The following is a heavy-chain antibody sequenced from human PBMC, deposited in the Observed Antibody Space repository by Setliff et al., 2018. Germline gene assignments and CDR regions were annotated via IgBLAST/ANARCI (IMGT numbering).Heavy chain of an antibody. V-gene: IGHV3-15*01. CDR1: GITFKNAW. CDR3: ATGPRDNRNFLNWLGS. Sequence: PGGSLRLSCAASGITFKNAWMTWVRQAPGKGLGWVGRIKSTTEDASTDLAAAVKGRFTMSRDDSKNTVYLQMSSLKSEDTAVYYCATGPRDNRNFLNWLGSWGQGTLVTVSS. J-gene: IGHJ5*01. CDR2: IKSTTEDAST. D-gene: IGHD3-9*01.